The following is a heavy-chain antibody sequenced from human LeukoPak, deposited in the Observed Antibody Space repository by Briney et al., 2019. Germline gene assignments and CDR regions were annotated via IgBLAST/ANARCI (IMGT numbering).Heavy chain of an antibody. V-gene: IGHV4-59*04. Sequence: PSETLSLTCTVSGGSISSYYWSWIRQPPGKGLEWIAYMYYSGSTYYNPSLKSRVTMSVDTSKNQFSLKLSSVTAADTAVYYCARRRRDNYYDSSGYYYENYFDYWGQGTLVTVSS. D-gene: IGHD3-22*01. CDR2: MYYSGST. CDR3: ARRRRDNYYDSSGYYYENYFDY. CDR1: GGSISSYY. J-gene: IGHJ4*02.